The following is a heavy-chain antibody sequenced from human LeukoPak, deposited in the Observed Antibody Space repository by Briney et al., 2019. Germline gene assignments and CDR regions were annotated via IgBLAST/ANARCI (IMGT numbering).Heavy chain of an antibody. CDR3: AKDWSVVVTAILDY. V-gene: IGHV3-48*04. CDR1: GFTFSSHT. D-gene: IGHD2-21*02. Sequence: GGSLRLSCAASGFTFSSHTMNWVRQAPGKGLEWVSYISSSNRTIYYADSVKGRFTISRDNANNSLYLQMNSLRAEDTAVYYCAKDWSVVVTAILDYWGQGTLVTVSS. CDR2: ISSSNRTI. J-gene: IGHJ4*02.